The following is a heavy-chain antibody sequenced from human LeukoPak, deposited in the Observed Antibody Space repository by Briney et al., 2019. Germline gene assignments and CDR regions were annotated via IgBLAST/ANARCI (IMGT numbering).Heavy chain of an antibody. J-gene: IGHJ4*02. CDR3: AKDWGARGCWGDYFDY. Sequence: HPGGSLRLSCAASGFTFSSYWMSWVRQAPGKGLEWVANIKQDGSEKYYVDSVKGRFTISRDNAKNSLYLQMNSLRSEDTAIYYCAKDWGARGCWGDYFDYWGQGSLVTVSS. CDR1: GFTFSSYW. CDR2: IKQDGSEK. V-gene: IGHV3-7*01. D-gene: IGHD6-19*01.